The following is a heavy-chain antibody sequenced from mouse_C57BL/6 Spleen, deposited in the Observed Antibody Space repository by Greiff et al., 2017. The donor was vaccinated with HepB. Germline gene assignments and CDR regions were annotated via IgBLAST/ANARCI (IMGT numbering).Heavy chain of an antibody. Sequence: VKLVESGPELVKPGASVKISCKASGYAFSSSWMNWVKQRPGKGLEWIGRIYPGDGDTNYNGKFKGKATLTADKSSSTAYMQLSSLTSEDSAVYFCARYWYYAMDYWGQGTSVTVSS. D-gene: IGHD4-1*01. CDR2: IYPGDGDT. CDR1: GYAFSSSW. V-gene: IGHV1-82*01. CDR3: ARYWYYAMDY. J-gene: IGHJ4*01.